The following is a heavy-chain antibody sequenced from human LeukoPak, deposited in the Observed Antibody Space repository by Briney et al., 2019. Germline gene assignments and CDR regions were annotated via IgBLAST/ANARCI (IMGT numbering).Heavy chain of an antibody. CDR2: IYYSGST. V-gene: IGHV4-59*01. J-gene: IGHJ6*02. Sequence: SETLSLTCTVSGGSISSYYWSWIRQPPGKGLEWIGYIYYSGSTNYNPSLKSRVTISVDTSKNQFSLKLSSVTAADTAVYYCARAPPYCSSTSCYFELSIDVWGQGTTVTVSS. CDR3: ARAPPYCSSTSCYFELSIDV. CDR1: GGSISSYY. D-gene: IGHD2-2*01.